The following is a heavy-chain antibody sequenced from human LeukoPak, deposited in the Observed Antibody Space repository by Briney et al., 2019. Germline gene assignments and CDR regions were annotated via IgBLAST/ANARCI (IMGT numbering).Heavy chain of an antibody. CDR3: AKDHPPMIVVVITSLDAFDI. CDR2: ISGSGGST. CDR1: GFTFSSYA. J-gene: IGHJ3*02. D-gene: IGHD3-22*01. V-gene: IGHV3-23*01. Sequence: PGGSLRLSCAASGFTFSSYAMSWVRQAPGKGLEWVSAISGSGGSTHYADSVKGRFTISRDNSKNTLYLQMNSLRAEDTAVYYCAKDHPPMIVVVITSLDAFDIWGQGTMVTVSS.